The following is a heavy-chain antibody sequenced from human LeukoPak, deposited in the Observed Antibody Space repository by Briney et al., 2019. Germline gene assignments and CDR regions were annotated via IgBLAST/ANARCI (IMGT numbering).Heavy chain of an antibody. CDR3: AGRGQRYFRD. Sequence: PSETLSLTRTVSGDSISSDYWSWIRQPPGKGLEWIGYIYRFGNTDYNPSLMRRVTISLDTSKKQLSLNLTSVTAADTAVYYCAGRGQRYFRDWGQGTLVTVSS. J-gene: IGHJ1*01. CDR1: GDSISSDY. D-gene: IGHD3-9*01. V-gene: IGHV4-4*08. CDR2: IYRFGNT.